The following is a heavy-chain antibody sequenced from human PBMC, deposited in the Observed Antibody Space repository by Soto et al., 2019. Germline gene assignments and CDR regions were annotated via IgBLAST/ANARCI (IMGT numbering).Heavy chain of an antibody. J-gene: IGHJ4*02. CDR3: ANCSSTSNPYYFDY. CDR2: ISGSGGST. V-gene: IGHV3-23*01. Sequence: GESLKISCAASGFTFSSYAMSWVRQAPGKGLEWVSAISGSGGSTYYADSVKGRFTISRDNSKNTLYLQMNSLRAEDTAVYYCANCSSTSNPYYFDYWGQGTLVTVSS. D-gene: IGHD2-2*01. CDR1: GFTFSSYA.